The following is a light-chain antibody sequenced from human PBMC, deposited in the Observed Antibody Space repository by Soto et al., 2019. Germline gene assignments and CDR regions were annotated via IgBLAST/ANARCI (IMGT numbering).Light chain of an antibody. CDR1: QSVSSY. J-gene: IGKJ3*01. Sequence: EIVLTQSPATLSLSPGERATLSCRASQSVSSYLAWYQQKPGQAPRLLIYDTSKRATGIPAGFSGSGSGTDFTLTISSLEPEDIAVYYCQQRTNWPRSFTFGPGTKVDIK. CDR2: DTS. CDR3: QQRTNWPRSFT. V-gene: IGKV3-11*01.